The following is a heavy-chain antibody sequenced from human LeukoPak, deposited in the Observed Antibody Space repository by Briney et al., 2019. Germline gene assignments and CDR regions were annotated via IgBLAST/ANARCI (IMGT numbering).Heavy chain of an antibody. CDR2: IKPDGSEK. Sequence: GGSLRLSCAASGFTFSTSWMNWVGQAPGKGLEWVASIKPDGSEKYSVDSVKGRFTISRDNSKNTLYLQINSLRAEDTAVYNCAKDAQLGPRYFDYWGQGTLVTVSS. J-gene: IGHJ4*02. D-gene: IGHD6-13*01. V-gene: IGHV3-7*01. CDR1: GFTFSTSW. CDR3: AKDAQLGPRYFDY.